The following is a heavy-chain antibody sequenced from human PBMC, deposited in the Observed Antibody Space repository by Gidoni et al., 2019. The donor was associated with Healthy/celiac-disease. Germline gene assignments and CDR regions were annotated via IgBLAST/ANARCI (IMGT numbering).Heavy chain of an antibody. CDR2: INHSGST. Sequence: QVQLQQWGAGLLKPSETLSLTCAVYGGSFSGYYWSWIRQPPGKGLEWIGEINHSGSTNYNPSLKSRVTISVDTSKNQFSLKLSSVTAADTAVYYCASSMVRGVMWSVDYWGQGTLVTVSS. CDR3: ASSMVRGVMWSVDY. CDR1: GGSFSGYY. V-gene: IGHV4-34*01. D-gene: IGHD3-10*01. J-gene: IGHJ4*02.